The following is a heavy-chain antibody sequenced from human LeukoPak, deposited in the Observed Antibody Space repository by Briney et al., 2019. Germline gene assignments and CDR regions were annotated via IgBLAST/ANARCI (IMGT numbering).Heavy chain of an antibody. D-gene: IGHD5/OR15-5a*01. CDR2: IRYSGST. CDR3: ATSDTVSTYNWFDP. V-gene: IGHV4-39*01. CDR1: GGSISSNTYF. J-gene: IGHJ5*02. Sequence: SETLSLTCNVSGGSISSNTYFWGWIRRPPGKGLEWIGSIRYSGSTYYNPSLKSRVTISVDTSENQFSLNLSSLTAADTAVYYCATSDTVSTYNWFDPWGQGTLVTVSS.